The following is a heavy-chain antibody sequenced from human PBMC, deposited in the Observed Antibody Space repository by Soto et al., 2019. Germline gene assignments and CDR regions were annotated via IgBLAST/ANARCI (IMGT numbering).Heavy chain of an antibody. J-gene: IGHJ6*02. CDR2: ISGSGGST. CDR3: AKDSRHTTTYYDYVWGSYRPPGYYYYGMDV. CDR1: GFTFSSYA. V-gene: IGHV3-23*01. Sequence: SLRLSCAASGFTFSSYAMSWVRQAPGKGLEWVSAISGSGGSTYYADSVKGRFTISRDNSKNTLYLQMNSLRAEDTAVYYCAKDSRHTTTYYDYVWGSYRPPGYYYYGMDVWGQGTTVTVSS. D-gene: IGHD3-16*02.